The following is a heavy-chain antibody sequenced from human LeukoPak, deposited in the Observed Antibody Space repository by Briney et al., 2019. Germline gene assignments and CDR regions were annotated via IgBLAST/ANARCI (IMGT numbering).Heavy chain of an antibody. CDR2: INHNEFT. V-gene: IGHV4-34*01. CDR1: GGSFTTYY. Sequence: SETLSLTCAVYGGSFTTYYWSWIRQPPGKGLEWIGEINHNEFTNYNPFLKNRVTITIDTSKKQFSLRLTSVTVADSGVYFCARHDADDISVRVLPFDFWGQGTLVTVSS. J-gene: IGHJ4*02. D-gene: IGHD3-9*01. CDR3: ARHDADDISVRVLPFDF.